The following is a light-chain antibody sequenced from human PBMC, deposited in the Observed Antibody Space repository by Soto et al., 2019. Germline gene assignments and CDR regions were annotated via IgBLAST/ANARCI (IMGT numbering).Light chain of an antibody. V-gene: IGKV3-15*01. CDR2: GAS. Sequence: ELVMTQSPATLSVSPGERVTLSCRASQSVYNNLAWYQQKPGQAPRLLIHGASTRATGIPARFSGSGSGTEFTLTISSLQSEDFAVYYCQQCDTWPRTFGQGTKVEI. J-gene: IGKJ1*01. CDR3: QQCDTWPRT. CDR1: QSVYNN.